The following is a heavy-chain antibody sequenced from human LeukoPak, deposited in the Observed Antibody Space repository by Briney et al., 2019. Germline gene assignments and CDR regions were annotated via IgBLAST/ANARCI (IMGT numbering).Heavy chain of an antibody. CDR1: GFTFSSYA. J-gene: IGHJ4*02. Sequence: GGSLRLSCAASGFTFSSYAMSWVRQAPGKGLEWVSAISGSGTNTDYADSVKGRFTISRDNSKNTLYLQMNSLRAADTAIYYCARDNYSGSRYFDHWGQGTLVTVSS. CDR3: ARDNYSGSRYFDH. D-gene: IGHD1-26*01. V-gene: IGHV3-23*01. CDR2: ISGSGTNT.